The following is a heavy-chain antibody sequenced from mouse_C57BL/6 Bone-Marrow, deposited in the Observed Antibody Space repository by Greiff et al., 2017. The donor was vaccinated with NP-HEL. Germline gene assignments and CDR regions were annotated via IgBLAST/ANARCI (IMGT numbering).Heavy chain of an antibody. CDR3: ARNRPWGDGSSYFDY. CDR2: IWTGGGT. V-gene: IGHV2-9-1*01. Sequence: QVQLQQSGPGLVAPSQSLSITCTVSGFSLTSYAISWVRQPPGKGLEWLGVIWTGGGTNYNSALYSRLSISKDNSKSHVFLKMNSLQTDDTARYYCARNRPWGDGSSYFDYWGQGTTLTVSS. CDR1: GFSLTSYA. J-gene: IGHJ2*01. D-gene: IGHD1-1*01.